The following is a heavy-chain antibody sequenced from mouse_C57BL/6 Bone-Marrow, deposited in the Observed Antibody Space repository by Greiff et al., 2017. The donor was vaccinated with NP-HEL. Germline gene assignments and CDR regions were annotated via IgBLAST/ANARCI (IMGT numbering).Heavy chain of an antibody. J-gene: IGHJ3*01. CDR1: GYSFTGYY. CDR3: ARWGGFAH. V-gene: IGHV1-42*01. Sequence: VQLKQSGPELVKPGASVKISCKASGYSFTGYYMNWVKQSPEKSLEWIGEINPSTGGTTYNQKFKAKATLTVDKSSSTAYMQLKSLTSEDSAVYYCARWGGFAHWGQGTLVTVSA. CDR2: INPSTGGT.